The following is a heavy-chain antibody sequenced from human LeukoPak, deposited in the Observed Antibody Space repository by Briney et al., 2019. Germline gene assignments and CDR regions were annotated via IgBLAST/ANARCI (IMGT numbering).Heavy chain of an antibody. CDR1: GFTFISYA. J-gene: IGHJ4*02. D-gene: IGHD2-15*01. CDR2: IIGSGGST. V-gene: IGHV3-23*01. Sequence: GSLILSCAASGFTFISYAMSWVRQAPGKGLEGVSAIIGSGGSTYYADSVKGRFTISRDNSKNTLYLQMNSLRAEDTAVYYCAKLSLYCSGGSCYPKAYYFDYWGQGTLVTVSS. CDR3: AKLSLYCSGGSCYPKAYYFDY.